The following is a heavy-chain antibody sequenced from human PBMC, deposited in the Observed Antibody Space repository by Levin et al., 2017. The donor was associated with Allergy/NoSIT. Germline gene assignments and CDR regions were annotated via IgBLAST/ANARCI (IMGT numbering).Heavy chain of an antibody. CDR1: GFTFSSYW. J-gene: IGHJ5*02. D-gene: IGHD1-1*01. CDR3: HPGMTETGTTYWFDP. Sequence: GGSLRLSCAASGFTFSSYWMHWVRQAPGKGLVWVSRINSDGSSTSYADSVKGRFIISRDNAKNTLYLQMNSLRAEDTAVYYCHPGMTETGTTYWFDPWGQGTLVTVSS. CDR2: INSDGSST. V-gene: IGHV3-74*01.